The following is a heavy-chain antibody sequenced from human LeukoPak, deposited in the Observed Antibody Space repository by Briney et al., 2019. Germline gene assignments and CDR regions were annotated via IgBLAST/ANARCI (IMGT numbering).Heavy chain of an antibody. CDR1: GGSFSGYY. J-gene: IGHJ4*02. V-gene: IGHV4-34*01. CDR3: ASVYCSCGSCYSRYFDY. CDR2: SNHSGST. D-gene: IGHD2-15*01. Sequence: SETLSLTCAVYGGSFSGYYWIWIRKPPAKGMEWIGESNHSGSTNYNPSLNIPVTISVDTTNNQFSLKLSSVTAADTSVYYCASVYCSCGSCYSRYFDYWGQGTLVTVSS.